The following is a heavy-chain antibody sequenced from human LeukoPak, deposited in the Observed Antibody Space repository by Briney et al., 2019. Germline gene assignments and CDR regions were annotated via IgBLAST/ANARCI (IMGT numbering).Heavy chain of an antibody. Sequence: PGGSLRLSCAASGFTFRNNAMSWVRQAPGKGLEWVSSISSSSSYIYYADSVKGRFTISRDNAKNSLYLQMNSLRAEDTAVYYCARDLDIVVVPAANPSGRDWGQGTLVTVSS. J-gene: IGHJ4*02. CDR3: ARDLDIVVVPAANPSGRD. CDR2: ISSSSSYI. D-gene: IGHD2-2*01. CDR1: GFTFRNNA. V-gene: IGHV3-21*01.